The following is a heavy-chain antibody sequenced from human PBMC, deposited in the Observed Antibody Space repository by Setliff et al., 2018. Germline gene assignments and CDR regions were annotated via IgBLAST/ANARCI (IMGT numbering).Heavy chain of an antibody. CDR3: ARCALEAETVMDGTNWYFDL. CDR1: GFTVSSNY. V-gene: IGHV3-66*02. Sequence: GGSLRLSCAASGFTVSSNYMNWVRQAPGKGLEWVSIIYSGGTTYYADSVKGRFTISRDNSENMLYLQMNSLRTEDTAVYYCARCALEAETVMDGTNWYFDLWGRGTLVTVSS. D-gene: IGHD1-1*01. J-gene: IGHJ2*01. CDR2: IYSGGTT.